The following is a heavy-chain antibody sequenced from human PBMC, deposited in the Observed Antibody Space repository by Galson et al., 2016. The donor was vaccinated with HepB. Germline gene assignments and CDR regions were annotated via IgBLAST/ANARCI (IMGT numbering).Heavy chain of an antibody. J-gene: IGHJ6*02. D-gene: IGHD3-10*01. CDR1: GYGFTNYW. CDR2: ISPGYFDT. CDR3: ARLDGITMVRGSALYGVDV. Sequence: QSGAEVKKPGESLKISCKASGYGFTNYWIGWVRQMPGKGLEWMGIISPGYFDTRYSPSFQGQVTISADESISTAYLQWSSLKASDTAMYYCARLDGITMVRGSALYGVDVWGQGTTVTVSS. V-gene: IGHV5-51*01.